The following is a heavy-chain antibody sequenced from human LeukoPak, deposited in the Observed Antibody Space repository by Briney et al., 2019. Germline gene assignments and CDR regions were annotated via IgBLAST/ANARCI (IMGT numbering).Heavy chain of an antibody. J-gene: IGHJ3*02. V-gene: IGHV4-61*01. D-gene: IGHD3-22*01. CDR3: ARGGGVAYYYDSSGYLRDQAFDI. CDR1: GGSVSSGSYY. CDR2: IYYSGST. Sequence: SETLSLTCTVSGGSVSSGSYYWSWIRQPPGKGLEWIGYIYYSGSTNYNPSLKSRVTISVDTSKNQFSLKLSSVTAADTAVYYCARGGGVAYYYDSSGYLRDQAFDIWGQGTMVTVSS.